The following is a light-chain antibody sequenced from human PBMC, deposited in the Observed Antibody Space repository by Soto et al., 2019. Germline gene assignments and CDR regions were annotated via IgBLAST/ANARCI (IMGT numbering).Light chain of an antibody. Sequence: QSVLTQPPSVSGAPGQRVTFSCTGSSSNIGAGYDVHWYQQLPGTAPKLLIYGNSNRPSGVPDRFSGSKSGTSASLAITGLLAEDEADYYCQSYDSSLSGSVFGGGTQLTVL. J-gene: IGLJ2*01. CDR2: GNS. CDR1: SSNIGAGYD. CDR3: QSYDSSLSGSV. V-gene: IGLV1-40*01.